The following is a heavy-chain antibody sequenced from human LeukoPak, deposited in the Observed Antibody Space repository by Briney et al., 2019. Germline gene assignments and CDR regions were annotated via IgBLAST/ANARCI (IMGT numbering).Heavy chain of an antibody. D-gene: IGHD3-9*01. Sequence: GGSLRLFRAAPGFTFDDYAMHWVRQAPGKGLEWVSGISWNSGSIGYADSVKGRFTISRDNAKNSLYLRMNSLRAEDTALYYCAKDRVAYDILTGYNPIFDYWGQGTLVTVSS. CDR2: ISWNSGSI. J-gene: IGHJ4*02. CDR1: GFTFDDYA. CDR3: AKDRVAYDILTGYNPIFDY. V-gene: IGHV3-9*01.